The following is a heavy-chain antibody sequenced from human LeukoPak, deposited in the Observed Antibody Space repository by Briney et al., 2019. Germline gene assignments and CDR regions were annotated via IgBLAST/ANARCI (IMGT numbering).Heavy chain of an antibody. CDR1: GYSISSGYY. Sequence: KSSETLSLTCTVSGYSISSGYYWGWIRQPPGKGLEWIGSIYHSGSTYYNPSLKSRVTISVDTSKNQFSLKLSSVTAADTAVYYCARDVVTAIPTDIWGQGTMVTVSS. J-gene: IGHJ3*02. CDR3: ARDVVTAIPTDI. CDR2: IYHSGST. D-gene: IGHD2-21*02. V-gene: IGHV4-38-2*02.